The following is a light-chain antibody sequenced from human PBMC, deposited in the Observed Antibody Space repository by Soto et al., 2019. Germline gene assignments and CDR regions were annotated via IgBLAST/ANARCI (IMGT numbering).Light chain of an antibody. CDR3: GQLYSRPYT. Sequence: DIHLTQSQSFLSASVGDRVTITCRASQGIGNDLAWYQQKPGKAPKLLVYAASTLQSGVPPRFSGSGSGTEFTLTISSLQPEDFATYYCGQLYSRPYTFGPGTQVDIK. CDR1: QGIGND. V-gene: IGKV1-9*01. J-gene: IGKJ3*01. CDR2: AAS.